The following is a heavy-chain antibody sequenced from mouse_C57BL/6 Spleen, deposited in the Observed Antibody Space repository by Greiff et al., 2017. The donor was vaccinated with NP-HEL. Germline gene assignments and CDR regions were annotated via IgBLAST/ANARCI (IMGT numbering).Heavy chain of an antibody. V-gene: IGHV1-64*01. CDR1: GYTFTSYW. CDR2: IHPNSGST. D-gene: IGHD1-1*01. CDR3: AKPITTVVDYYAMDY. J-gene: IGHJ4*01. Sequence: VQLQQPGAELVKPGASVKLSCKASGYTFTSYWMHWVKQRPGQGLEWIGMIHPNSGSTNYNEKFQSKATLTVDKSSSKAYMQLSSLTSEDSAVYYCAKPITTVVDYYAMDYWGQGTSVTVSS.